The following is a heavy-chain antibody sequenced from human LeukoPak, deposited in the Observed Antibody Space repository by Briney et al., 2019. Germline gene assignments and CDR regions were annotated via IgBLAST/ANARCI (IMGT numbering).Heavy chain of an antibody. CDR1: GYTFSSYY. J-gene: IGHJ4*02. V-gene: IGHV1-46*01. Sequence: ASVKVSCKASGYTFSSYYMHWVRQAPGQGLEWMGIINPSGGSTKYAQKLQGRVTMTRDTSTSTVYMELSSLRSEDTAVYYCARGDSSGPQVYCGQGTLVTVSS. CDR3: ARGDSSGPQVY. D-gene: IGHD3-22*01. CDR2: INPSGGST.